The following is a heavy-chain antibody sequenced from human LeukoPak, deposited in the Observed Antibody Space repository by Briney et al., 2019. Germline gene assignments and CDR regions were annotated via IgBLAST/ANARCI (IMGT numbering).Heavy chain of an antibody. CDR3: ANHLACGSTSCPPFDD. V-gene: IGHV4-34*01. CDR1: GGSFSAYY. Sequence: PSETLSLTCAVYGGSFSAYYWSWIRQPPGKGLEWIGEIDHTGSTNYNPSLKSRVTMSVDTSKNQISLQVTSVTAADTAVYYCANHLACGSTSCPPFDDWGQGTLVTVSS. D-gene: IGHD2-2*01. J-gene: IGHJ4*02. CDR2: IDHTGST.